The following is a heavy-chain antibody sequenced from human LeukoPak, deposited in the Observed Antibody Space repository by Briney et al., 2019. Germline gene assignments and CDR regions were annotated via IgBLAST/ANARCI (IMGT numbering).Heavy chain of an antibody. J-gene: IGHJ4*02. V-gene: IGHV3-33*01. CDR2: IWYDGSNK. Sequence: GGSLRLSCAASGFTFSSYGMHWVRQAPGKGLEWVAVIWYDGSNKYYADSVKGRFTISRDNSKNTLYLQMNSLRAEDTAVYYCARDPGYKGYSGYDNYFDYWGQGTLVTVSS. CDR1: GFTFSSYG. CDR3: ARDPGYKGYSGYDNYFDY. D-gene: IGHD5-12*01.